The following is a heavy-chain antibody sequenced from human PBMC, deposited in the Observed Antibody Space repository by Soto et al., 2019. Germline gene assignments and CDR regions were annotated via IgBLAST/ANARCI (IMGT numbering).Heavy chain of an antibody. J-gene: IGHJ4*02. D-gene: IGHD6-13*01. V-gene: IGHV3-30*18. CDR3: AKDLHSSLDY. CDR2: ISYDGSNK. Sequence: GGSLRLSCAASGFTFSSYGMHWVRQAPGKGLEWVAVISYDGSNKYYADSVKGRFTISRDNSKNTLYLQMNSLRAEDTAVYYCAKDLHSSLDYWGQGTLVTVSS. CDR1: GFTFSSYG.